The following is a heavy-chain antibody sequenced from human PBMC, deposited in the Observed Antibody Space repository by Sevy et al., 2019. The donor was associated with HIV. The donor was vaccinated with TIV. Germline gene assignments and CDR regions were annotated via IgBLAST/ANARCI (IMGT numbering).Heavy chain of an antibody. J-gene: IGHJ3*02. D-gene: IGHD6-19*01. CDR2: INWNGGST. CDR1: GFTFDDFG. V-gene: IGHV3-20*04. Sequence: GGSLRLSCAASGFTFDDFGMSWVRQAPGKGLEWVSGINWNGGSTGYADSVKGRFTISRDKAKKSLYLQMNSLRAEDTVLYYCARPLGGGSGTRYAFDIWGQGTMVTVSS. CDR3: ARPLGGGSGTRYAFDI.